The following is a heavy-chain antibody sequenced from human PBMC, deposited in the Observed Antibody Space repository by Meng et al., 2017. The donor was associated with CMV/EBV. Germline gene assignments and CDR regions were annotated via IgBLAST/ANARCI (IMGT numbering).Heavy chain of an antibody. CDR2: IYYSGST. J-gene: IGHJ4*02. D-gene: IGHD2-2*01. V-gene: IGHV4-30-4*08. CDR1: GGSISSGDYY. CDR3: ARVGRTSCYDY. Sequence: QWQLPESVPGLRNPSQHLSLTCTVAGGSISSGDYYWSWIRQPPGKGLEWIGYIYYSGSTYYNPSLKSRVTISVDTSKNQFSLKLSSVTAADTAVYYCARVGRTSCYDYWGQGTLVTVSS.